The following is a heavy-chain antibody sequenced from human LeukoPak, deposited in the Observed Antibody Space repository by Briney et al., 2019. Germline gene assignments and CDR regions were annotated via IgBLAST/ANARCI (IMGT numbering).Heavy chain of an antibody. J-gene: IGHJ5*02. Sequence: GGSLRLSCAASGFTFSDYYMRWIRQAPGKGLEWVSYISSSGSTIYYADSVKGRFTISRDNAKNSLYPQMNSLRAEDTAVYYCARDSSSWYRGWFDPWGQGTLVTVSS. CDR1: GFTFSDYY. CDR3: ARDSSSWYRGWFDP. D-gene: IGHD6-13*01. CDR2: ISSSGSTI. V-gene: IGHV3-11*01.